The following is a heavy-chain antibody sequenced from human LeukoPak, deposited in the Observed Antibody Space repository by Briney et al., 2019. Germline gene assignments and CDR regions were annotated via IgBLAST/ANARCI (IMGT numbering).Heavy chain of an antibody. CDR3: ARTRIAAAGIGIDY. J-gene: IGHJ4*02. Sequence: ASVKVSCKASGYTFTSYGISWVRQAPGQGLEWMGWISAYNGNTNYAQKLQGRVTMTTDISTSTVYMELRSLRSDDTAVYYCARTRIAAAGIGIDYWGQGTLVTVSS. CDR1: GYTFTSYG. CDR2: ISAYNGNT. D-gene: IGHD6-13*01. V-gene: IGHV1-18*01.